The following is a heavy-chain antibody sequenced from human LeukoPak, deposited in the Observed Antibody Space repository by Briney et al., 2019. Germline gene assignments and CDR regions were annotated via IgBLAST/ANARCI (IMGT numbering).Heavy chain of an antibody. J-gene: IGHJ4*02. CDR1: GFTFSSYE. V-gene: IGHV3-48*03. CDR3: ARANRYYDSSGYSDY. CDR2: ISSSGSTI. Sequence: GGSLSLSCAASGFTFSSYEMNWVRQAPGKGLEWVSYISSSGSTIYYADSVKGRFTISRDNAKNSLYLQMNSLRAEDTAVYYCARANRYYDSSGYSDYWGQGTLVTVSS. D-gene: IGHD3-22*01.